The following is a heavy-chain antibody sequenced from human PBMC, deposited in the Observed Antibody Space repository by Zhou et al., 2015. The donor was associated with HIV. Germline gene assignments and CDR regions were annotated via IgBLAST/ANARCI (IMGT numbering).Heavy chain of an antibody. D-gene: IGHD3-3*01. CDR3: AREVRNLFLEWLPNKDLSRAFDI. CDR2: IIPIFGTA. CDR1: GGTFSSYA. Sequence: QVQLVQSGAEVKKPGSSVKVSCKASGGTFSSYAISWVRQAPGQGLEWMGGIIPIFGTANYAQKFQGRVTITADESTSTAYMELSSLRSEDTAVYYCAREVRNLFLEWLPNKDLSRAFDIWGQGTMVTVSS. V-gene: IGHV1-69*12. J-gene: IGHJ3*02.